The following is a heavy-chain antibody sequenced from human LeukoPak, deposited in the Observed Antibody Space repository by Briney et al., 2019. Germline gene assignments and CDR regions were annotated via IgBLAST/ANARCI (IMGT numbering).Heavy chain of an antibody. CDR1: GFTFSSYG. V-gene: IGHV3-23*01. J-gene: IGHJ4*02. CDR2: ISGSGGST. CDR3: AKGTYYDILTGAPGFDY. D-gene: IGHD3-9*01. Sequence: PGGTLRLSCAASGFTFSSYGMSWVRQAPGKGLEWVSAISGSGGSTYYADSVKGRFTISRDNSKNTLYLQMNSLRAEDTAVYYCAKGTYYDILTGAPGFDYWGQGTLVTVSS.